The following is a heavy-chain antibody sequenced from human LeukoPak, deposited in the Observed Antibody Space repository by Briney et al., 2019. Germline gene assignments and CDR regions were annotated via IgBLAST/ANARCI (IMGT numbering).Heavy chain of an antibody. Sequence: GGSLRLSCAASGFTFNNYGIHWVRQAPGKGLEWVAVISYDGSNKYYADSVKGRFTISRDNSKNTLYLQMNSLRAEDTAVYYCARAGGAYYDSSGYYFDYWGQGTLVTVSS. CDR3: ARAGGAYYDSSGYYFDY. CDR1: GFTFNNYG. D-gene: IGHD3-22*01. CDR2: ISYDGSNK. V-gene: IGHV3-30*19. J-gene: IGHJ4*02.